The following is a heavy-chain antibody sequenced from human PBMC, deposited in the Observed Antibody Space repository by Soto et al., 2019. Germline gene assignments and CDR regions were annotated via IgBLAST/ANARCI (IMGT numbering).Heavy chain of an antibody. CDR3: AKDLQWPHRVGAFDI. V-gene: IGHV3-23*01. J-gene: IGHJ3*02. Sequence: GGSLRLSCAASGFTFSSYAMSWVRQAPGKGLEWVSAISVSGGSTYYADSVKGRFTISRDNSKNTLYLQMNSLRAEDTAVYYCAKDLQWPHRVGAFDIWVQGTMVTVSS. CDR2: ISVSGGST. CDR1: GFTFSSYA. D-gene: IGHD6-19*01.